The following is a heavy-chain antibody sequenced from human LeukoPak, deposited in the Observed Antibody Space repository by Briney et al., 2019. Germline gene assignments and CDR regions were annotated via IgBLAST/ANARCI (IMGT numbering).Heavy chain of an antibody. CDR3: AREQAMTTVTTGDY. V-gene: IGHV1-18*01. J-gene: IGHJ4*02. CDR1: GYTFTSYA. D-gene: IGHD4-17*01. Sequence: ASVMVSCTASGYTFTSYAISWVRQAPGQGLEWMGWISIYSGNTNYAQKFQGRVTMTTDTSTNTAYMELRSLRSDDTAVYYCAREQAMTTVTTGDYWGQGTLVTVSS. CDR2: ISIYSGNT.